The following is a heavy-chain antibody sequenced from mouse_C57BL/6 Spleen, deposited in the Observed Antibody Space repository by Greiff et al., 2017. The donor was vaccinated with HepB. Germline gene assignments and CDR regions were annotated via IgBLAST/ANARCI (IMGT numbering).Heavy chain of an antibody. Sequence: EVQLKESGPGLVKPSQSLSLTCSVTGYSFTSGYYWKWIRQFPGNKLGWMGYISYDGSNNYNPSLKNRISITRDTSKNQLFLKLNSVTTEDTATYYWARGGFLDYWGQGTTLTVSS. CDR1: GYSFTSGYY. J-gene: IGHJ2*01. CDR2: ISYDGSN. CDR3: ARGGFLDY. V-gene: IGHV3-6*01.